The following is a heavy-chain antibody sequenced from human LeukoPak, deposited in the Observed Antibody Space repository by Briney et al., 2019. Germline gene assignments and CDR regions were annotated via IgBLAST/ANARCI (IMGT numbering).Heavy chain of an antibody. V-gene: IGHV4-34*01. CDR3: AASPYDFWSGYAPIFDS. D-gene: IGHD3-3*01. CDR2: INHSGTS. J-gene: IGHJ4*02. CDR1: GGSFSGYY. Sequence: PSETLSLTCAVFGGSFSGYYWNWIRQPPGKGLEWNGVINHSGTSNNSTSIKSQFTISVDTSKNLFSLKLSSMTAADTAVYYCAASPYDFWSGYAPIFDSWGQGTLVTVSS.